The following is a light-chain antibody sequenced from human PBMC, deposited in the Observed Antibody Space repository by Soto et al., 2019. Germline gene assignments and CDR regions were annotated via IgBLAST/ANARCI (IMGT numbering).Light chain of an antibody. CDR2: SNN. CDR1: SSNIGSNT. CDR3: TAWDDSLNGMI. V-gene: IGLV1-44*01. J-gene: IGLJ2*01. Sequence: QSVLTQPPSASGTPGQRVTISCSGRSSNIGSNTVNWYQQLPGTAPKLLIYSNNQRPSGVPDRFSGSKSGTSASLAISGLQSEDEAEYYCTAWDDSLNGMIFGGGTQRTGL.